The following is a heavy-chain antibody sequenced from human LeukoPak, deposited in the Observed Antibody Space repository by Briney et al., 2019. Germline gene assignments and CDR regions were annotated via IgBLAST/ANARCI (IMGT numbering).Heavy chain of an antibody. D-gene: IGHD3-10*01. CDR2: INPSGGST. CDR1: GYTFTSYY. J-gene: IGHJ4*02. CDR3: ARESRRGFRELLFVFDY. V-gene: IGHV1-46*01. Sequence: RASVKVSCKASGYTFTSYYMHWVRQAPGQGLEWMGIINPSGGSTSYAQKFQGRVTMTRDTSTSTVYMELSSLRSGDTAVYYCARESRRGFRELLFVFDYWGQGTLVTVSS.